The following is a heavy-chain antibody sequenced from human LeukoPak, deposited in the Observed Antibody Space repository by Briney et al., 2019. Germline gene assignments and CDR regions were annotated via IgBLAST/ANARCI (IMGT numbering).Heavy chain of an antibody. CDR3: ARGQQITIFGVVILVGWFDP. J-gene: IGHJ5*02. CDR1: GYTFTSYD. D-gene: IGHD3-3*01. V-gene: IGHV1-8*03. Sequence: ASVKVSCKASGYTFTSYDINWVRQATGQGLEWMGWMNPNSGNTGYAQKFQGRVTITRNTSISTAYMELSSLRSEDTVVYYCARGQQITIFGVVILVGWFDPWGQGTLVTVSS. CDR2: MNPNSGNT.